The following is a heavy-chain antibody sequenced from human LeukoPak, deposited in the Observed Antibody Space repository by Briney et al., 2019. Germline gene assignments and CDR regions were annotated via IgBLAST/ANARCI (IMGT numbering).Heavy chain of an antibody. CDR2: INPNSGGT. CDR3: ARAKELTGAFDI. J-gene: IGHJ3*02. D-gene: IGHD3-10*01. V-gene: IGHV1-2*02. CDR1: GYTFTGYY. Sequence: ASVKVSCKASGYTFTGYYMHWVRQAPGQGLEWMGWINPNSGGTNYAQKFQGRVTMTRDTSISTAYMELSRLRSDDTAVYYCARAKELTGAFDIWGQGTMVTVSS.